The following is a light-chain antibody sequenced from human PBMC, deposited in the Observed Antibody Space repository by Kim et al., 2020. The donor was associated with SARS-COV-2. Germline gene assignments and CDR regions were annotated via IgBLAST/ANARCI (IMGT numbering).Light chain of an antibody. Sequence: GQRVTISGAGSSSKIGSNYVDWYQQLPGTAPKLLIYGKNQRLSGVPDRFSGSKAGTSASLAISGLRSEEEADYYCAAWDDSLRGVFGGGTQLTVL. CDR3: AAWDDSLRGV. J-gene: IGLJ2*01. V-gene: IGLV1-47*01. CDR1: SSKIGSNY. CDR2: GKN.